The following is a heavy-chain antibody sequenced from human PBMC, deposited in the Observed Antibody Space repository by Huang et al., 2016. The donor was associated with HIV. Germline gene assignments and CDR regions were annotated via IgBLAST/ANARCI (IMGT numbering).Heavy chain of an antibody. CDR1: GASFTGNY. J-gene: IGHJ6*02. D-gene: IGHD3-3*01. CDR3: ARQWVLLDYLMGMDV. Sequence: QVHLQQWGAGLLKHSETLTLTCAVSGASFTGNYWTWIRQTPGKGREWIGEINDSGATIYNPSLESRVTISIDRSKKQFSLRLSSMTAADTAVYYCARQWVLLDYLMGMDVWGQGTTVIVSS. V-gene: IGHV4-34*01. CDR2: INDSGAT.